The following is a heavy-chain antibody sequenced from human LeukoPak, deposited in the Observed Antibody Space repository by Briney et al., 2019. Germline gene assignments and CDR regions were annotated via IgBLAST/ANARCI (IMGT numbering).Heavy chain of an antibody. Sequence: SETLSLTCTISGGSVSDYYWSWIRQSPGKGLEWIGYNYYTGSTTYNPSLKSRVTISADTSKNQFSLKLSSVTAADMAVYYCASRKLGNDYWGQGTLVTVSS. CDR2: NYYTGST. CDR3: ASRKLGNDY. J-gene: IGHJ4*02. CDR1: GGSVSDYY. V-gene: IGHV4-59*02. D-gene: IGHD7-27*01.